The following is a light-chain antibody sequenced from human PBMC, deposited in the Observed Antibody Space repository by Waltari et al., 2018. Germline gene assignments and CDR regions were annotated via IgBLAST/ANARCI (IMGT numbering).Light chain of an antibody. J-gene: IGKJ1*01. Sequence: DIQMTQSPSTLSASVGDRVTITCRASQNINNWLAWFQLKPGKAPKLLIYQASGLQSGVPSRFSGSGSGTDFTLTLSGLQPDDFATYFCQQYNISPSTFGQGTKVEFK. CDR2: QAS. V-gene: IGKV1-5*03. CDR1: QNINNW. CDR3: QQYNISPST.